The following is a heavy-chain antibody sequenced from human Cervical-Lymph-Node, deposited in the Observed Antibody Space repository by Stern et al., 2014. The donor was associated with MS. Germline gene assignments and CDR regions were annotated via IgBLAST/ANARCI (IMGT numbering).Heavy chain of an antibody. D-gene: IGHD5-18*01. Sequence: QVQLVESGAGVVQPGRSLRLSCTASGFSFSNYAMHWVRQAPGQGLEGVAAISIDGSKTKHAETVKGRITITTDKSPTTAYLPLNSLREEDTAVYYCAREGDGEGDNYGYGYYYYYGMDVWGHGTTVIVSS. CDR1: GFSFSNYA. V-gene: IGHV3-30*04. J-gene: IGHJ6*02. CDR2: ISIDGSKT. CDR3: AREGDGEGDNYGYGYYYYYGMDV.